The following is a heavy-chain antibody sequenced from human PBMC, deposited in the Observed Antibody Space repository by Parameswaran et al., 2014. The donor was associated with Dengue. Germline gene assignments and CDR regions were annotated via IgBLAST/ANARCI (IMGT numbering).Heavy chain of an antibody. V-gene: IGHV3-7*01. CDR2: IKQDGSEK. J-gene: IGHJ6*02. D-gene: IGHD2-21*02. Sequence: RWIRQPPGKGLEWVANIKQDGSEKYYVDSVKGRFTISRDNAKNSLYLQMNSLRAEDTAVYYCAREKDCYTYYYYGMDVWGQGTTVTVSS. CDR3: AREKDCYTYYYYGMDV.